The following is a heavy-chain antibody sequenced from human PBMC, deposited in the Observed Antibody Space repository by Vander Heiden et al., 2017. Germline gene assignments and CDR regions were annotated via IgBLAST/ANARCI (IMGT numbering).Heavy chain of an antibody. CDR2: ISYDGRNK. V-gene: IGHV3-30*04. Sequence: QVQLVESGGGLVQPGRSLRLSCAASGFTFSSYSMHWVRQAPGKGLEWVAVISYDGRNKYYAYSVKGRLTIYRDNSKKTLYLHMQRLRAEDTAVYYCAREGELFYGFDDWFQGTMVTVSS. D-gene: IGHD3-10*01. CDR1: GFTFSSYS. J-gene: IGHJ4*02. CDR3: AREGELFYGFDD.